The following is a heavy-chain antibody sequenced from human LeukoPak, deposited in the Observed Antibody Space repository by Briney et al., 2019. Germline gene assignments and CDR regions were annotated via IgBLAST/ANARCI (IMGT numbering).Heavy chain of an antibody. CDR1: GFTFSSYS. D-gene: IGHD1-1*01. V-gene: IGHV3-21*01. J-gene: IGHJ5*02. Sequence: GGSLRLSCAASGFTFSSYSMNWVRQAPGKGLEWVSSISSSSSYIYYADSVKGRFTISRDNAKNSLYLQMNSLRAEDTAVYYCARLETAETNWFDPWGQGTLVTVSS. CDR3: ARLETAETNWFDP. CDR2: ISSSSSYI.